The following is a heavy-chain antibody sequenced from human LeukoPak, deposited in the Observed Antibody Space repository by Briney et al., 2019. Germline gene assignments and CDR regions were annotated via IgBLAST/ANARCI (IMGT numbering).Heavy chain of an antibody. V-gene: IGHV4-30-4*08. J-gene: IGHJ4*02. CDR3: ARDRSAGSPYDILTGEVRDY. Sequence: SETLSLTCTVSGGSISSGDYYWSWIRQPPGKGLEWIGYIYYSGSTYYNPSLKSRVTISVDTSKNQFSLKLSSVTAADTAVYYCARDRSAGSPYDILTGEVRDYWGQGTLVTVSS. CDR1: GGSISSGDYY. D-gene: IGHD3-9*01. CDR2: IYYSGST.